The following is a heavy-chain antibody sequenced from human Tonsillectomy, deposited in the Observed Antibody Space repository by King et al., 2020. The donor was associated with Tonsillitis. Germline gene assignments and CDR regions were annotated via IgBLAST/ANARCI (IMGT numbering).Heavy chain of an antibody. V-gene: IGHV4-59*01. Sequence: VQLQESGPGLVKPSETLSLTCNVSGGSISSYYWSWIRQPPGKGLEWIGYIYYSGSTNYNPSLKSRVTISVDTSKNQFSLKLSSVTAADTAVYYCARSVQYSYYYYYMDVWGKGPRSPSP. CDR3: ARSVQYSYYYYYMDV. CDR1: GGSISSYY. J-gene: IGHJ6*03. CDR2: IYYSGST. D-gene: IGHD4-11*01.